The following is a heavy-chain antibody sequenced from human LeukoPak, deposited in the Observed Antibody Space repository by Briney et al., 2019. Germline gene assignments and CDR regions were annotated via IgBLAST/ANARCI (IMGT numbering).Heavy chain of an antibody. Sequence: ASVKASCKTSGYTFSRYGISWVRQAPGQGLEWMGWISAYNGNTNYAQKLQGRVTMTTDTSTSTAYMELRSLRSDDTAVYYCARGPGSFGYGLYYFDYWGQGTLVTVSS. V-gene: IGHV1-18*01. CDR1: GYTFSRYG. J-gene: IGHJ4*02. D-gene: IGHD5-18*01. CDR2: ISAYNGNT. CDR3: ARGPGSFGYGLYYFDY.